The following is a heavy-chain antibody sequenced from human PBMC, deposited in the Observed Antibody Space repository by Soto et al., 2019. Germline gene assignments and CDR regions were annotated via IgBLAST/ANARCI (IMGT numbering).Heavy chain of an antibody. CDR1: GGTFSSYA. CDR2: IIPIFGTA. Sequence: ASVKVSCKASGGTFSSYAISWVRQAPGQGLEWMGGIIPIFGTANYAQKFQGRVTITADKSTSTAYMELSSLRSEDTAVYYCARGTSSGYTHTFDYWGQGTLVNVSS. CDR3: ARGTSSGYTHTFDY. D-gene: IGHD3-22*01. J-gene: IGHJ4*02. V-gene: IGHV1-69*06.